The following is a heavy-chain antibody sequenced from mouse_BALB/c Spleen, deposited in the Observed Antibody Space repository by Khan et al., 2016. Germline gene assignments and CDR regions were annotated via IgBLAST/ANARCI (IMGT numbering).Heavy chain of an antibody. V-gene: IGHV4-1*02. J-gene: IGHJ2*01. CDR2: INPDSSTI. CDR1: GFDFSRYW. D-gene: IGHD1-1*01. CDR3: ARLRDYGSSPDY. Sequence: EVKLLESGGGLVQPGGSLKLSCAASGFDFSRYWMSWVRQAPGKGLEWIGEINPDSSTINYTPSLKDKFIISRDNAKNTLYLQMSKVRSEDTALYYCARLRDYGSSPDYWGQGTTLTVSS.